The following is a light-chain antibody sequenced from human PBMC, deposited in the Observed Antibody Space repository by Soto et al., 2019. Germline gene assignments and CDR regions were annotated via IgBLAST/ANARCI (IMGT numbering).Light chain of an antibody. CDR1: QDISNY. CDR2: DAS. CDR3: QQYDNLPLT. Sequence: DIQMTQSPSILSASVGDRATITCPASQDISNYLNWYQQKPGKAPKLLIYDASNLETGVPSRFSGSGSGTDFTFTISSLQPEDIATYYCQQYDNLPLTFGGGTKVDI. J-gene: IGKJ4*01. V-gene: IGKV1-33*01.